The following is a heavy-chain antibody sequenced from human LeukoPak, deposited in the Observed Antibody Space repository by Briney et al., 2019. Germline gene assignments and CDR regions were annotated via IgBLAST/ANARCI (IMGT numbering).Heavy chain of an antibody. D-gene: IGHD6-13*01. CDR1: GGSISSYY. CDR3: ARVYYSNSYDYWYFDL. J-gene: IGHJ2*01. CDR2: IFYSGST. Sequence: SETLSLTCTVSGGSISSYYWSWIRQPPGKGLEWIGYIFYSGSTNYNPSPKSRVTISVDTSKNQFSLKLSSVTAAGTAVYYCARVYYSNSYDYWYFDLWGRGTLVTVSS. V-gene: IGHV4-59*01.